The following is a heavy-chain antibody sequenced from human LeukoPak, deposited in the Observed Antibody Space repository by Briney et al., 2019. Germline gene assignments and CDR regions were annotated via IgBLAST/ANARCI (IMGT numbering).Heavy chain of an antibody. Sequence: SVKVSCKASGGTSSSYAISWVRQAPGQGLEWMGGIIPIFGTANYAQKFQGRVTITADKSTSTAYMELSSLRSEDTAVYYCAIDSSGWYMGFDYWGQGTLVTVSS. J-gene: IGHJ4*02. V-gene: IGHV1-69*06. CDR2: IIPIFGTA. CDR3: AIDSSGWYMGFDY. D-gene: IGHD6-19*01. CDR1: GGTSSSYA.